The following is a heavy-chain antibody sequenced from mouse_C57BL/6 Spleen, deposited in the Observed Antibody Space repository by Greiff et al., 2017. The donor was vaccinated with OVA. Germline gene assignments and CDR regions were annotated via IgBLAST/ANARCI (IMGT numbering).Heavy chain of an antibody. D-gene: IGHD1-1*01. V-gene: IGHV5-17*01. CDR3: ADYYGSEGFAY. CDR2: ISSGSSTI. Sequence: EVQGVESGGGLVKPGGSLKLSCAASGFTFSDYGMHWVRQAPEKGLEWVAYISSGSSTIYYADTVKGRFTISRDNAKNTLFLQMTSLRSEDTAMYYCADYYGSEGFAYWGQGTLVTVSA. CDR1: GFTFSDYG. J-gene: IGHJ3*01.